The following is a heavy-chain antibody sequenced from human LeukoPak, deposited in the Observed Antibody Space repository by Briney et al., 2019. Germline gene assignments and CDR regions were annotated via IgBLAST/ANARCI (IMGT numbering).Heavy chain of an antibody. CDR2: ISSSSSYI. J-gene: IGHJ4*02. D-gene: IGHD1-26*01. Sequence: GGSLRLSCAASGFTFSSYSMNWVRQAPGKGLEWVSSISSSSSYIYYADSVKGRFTISRDNAKNSLYLQMNSLRAEDTAVYYCARDSGGSYYFDYWGQGTLVTVSS. V-gene: IGHV3-21*04. CDR1: GFTFSSYS. CDR3: ARDSGGSYYFDY.